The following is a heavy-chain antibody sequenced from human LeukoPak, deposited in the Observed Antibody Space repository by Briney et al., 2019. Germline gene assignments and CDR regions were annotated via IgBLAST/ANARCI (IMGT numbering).Heavy chain of an antibody. D-gene: IGHD3-9*01. V-gene: IGHV3-53*01. CDR3: ARSFYDVLADYYTGAFDI. Sequence: GGSLRLSCAASGVIVSSNYMSWVRQTPGKGLEWVSFIYTGGNTYYADSVKGRFTISRDNSKNTLYLQMNSLRAEDTAVYYCARSFYDVLADYYTGAFDIWGQGTMVTVPS. CDR2: IYTGGNT. J-gene: IGHJ3*02. CDR1: GVIVSSNY.